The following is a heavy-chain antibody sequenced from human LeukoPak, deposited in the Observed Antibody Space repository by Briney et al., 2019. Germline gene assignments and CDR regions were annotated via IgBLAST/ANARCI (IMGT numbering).Heavy chain of an antibody. CDR1: GFTFSNYS. D-gene: IGHD3-10*01. J-gene: IGHJ4*02. V-gene: IGHV3-21*01. CDR2: ISKGSGYI. Sequence: GGSLRLSCVGSGFTFSNYSFNWVRQAPGKGLEWVSSISKGSGYIYQTDSVKGRFTISRDNAKNSLFLEMNSLRVEDMAVYYCVRDMGRESIFDYWGQGTLVTVSS. CDR3: VRDMGRESIFDY.